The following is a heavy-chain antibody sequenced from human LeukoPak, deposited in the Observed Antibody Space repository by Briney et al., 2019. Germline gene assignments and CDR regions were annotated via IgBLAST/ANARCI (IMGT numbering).Heavy chain of an antibody. CDR3: AQDSSGPAF. J-gene: IGHJ4*02. CDR2: ISGSGGST. Sequence: GGSLRLCCAASGFHFSSYAMSWVRQAPGKGLEWVSAISGSGGSTYYADSVKGRFPISRDNSKNTLYLQMNSLRAEDMAVYYCAQDSSGPAFWGQATLVTVSS. CDR1: GFHFSSYA. D-gene: IGHD6-19*01. V-gene: IGHV3-23*01.